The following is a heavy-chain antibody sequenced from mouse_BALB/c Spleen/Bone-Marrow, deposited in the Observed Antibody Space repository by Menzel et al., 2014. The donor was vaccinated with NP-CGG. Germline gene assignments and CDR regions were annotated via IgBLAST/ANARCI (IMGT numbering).Heavy chain of an antibody. J-gene: IGHJ3*01. CDR1: GFTFSDFY. CDR3: ARDVGYGNYFVY. CDR2: IRNKAKHYTT. Sequence: EVHLVESGGGLVQPGDSLRLSCATSGFTFSDFYMEWVRQPPGKRLEWIASIRNKAKHYTTEYSASVKGRFIVSRDTAQSILYLQMNALRAEDTAIYYCARDVGYGNYFVYWGQGTLVTVSA. V-gene: IGHV7-1*02. D-gene: IGHD2-10*02.